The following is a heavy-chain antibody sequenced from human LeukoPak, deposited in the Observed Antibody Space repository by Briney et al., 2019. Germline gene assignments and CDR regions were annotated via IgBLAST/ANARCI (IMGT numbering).Heavy chain of an antibody. CDR2: ISYDGSNK. J-gene: IGHJ4*02. Sequence: GGSLRLSCAASGFTFSSYAMHWVRQAPGKGLEWVAVISYDGSNKYYADSVKGRFTISRDNSKNTLYLQMNSLRAEYTAVYYCARGLGDYFDYWGQGTLVTVSS. CDR1: GFTFSSYA. D-gene: IGHD2-15*01. CDR3: ARGLGDYFDY. V-gene: IGHV3-30-3*01.